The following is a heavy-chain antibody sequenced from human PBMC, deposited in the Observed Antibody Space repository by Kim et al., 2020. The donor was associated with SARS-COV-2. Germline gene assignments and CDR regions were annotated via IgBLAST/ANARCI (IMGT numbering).Heavy chain of an antibody. CDR2: IDHTGAT. CDR1: VGSLSGYH. Sequence: SETLSLRCAVYVGSLSGYHWTWIHQPPGKGLEWIGEIDHTGATSYNPSLNSRAAISVDTSKNQISLQLNSITAADTAVYFCARGWVGVVPSPILGLGPHYDYYAMDVWGQGTTVTVSS. CDR3: ARGWVGVVPSPILGLGPHYDYYAMDV. V-gene: IGHV4-34*01. D-gene: IGHD3-3*01. J-gene: IGHJ6*02.